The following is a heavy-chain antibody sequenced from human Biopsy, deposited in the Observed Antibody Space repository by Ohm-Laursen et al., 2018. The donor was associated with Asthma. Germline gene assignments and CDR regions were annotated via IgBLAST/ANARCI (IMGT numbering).Heavy chain of an antibody. CDR1: GFTFSSYG. CDR3: ARGLDYSGRSGFDY. CDR2: MSYDGSIK. V-gene: IGHV3-33*05. D-gene: IGHD3-10*01. Sequence: SLRLSCAASGFTFSSYGMGWVRQAPGKGLEWVALMSYDGSIKDYADSVKGRFTISRDNSMDTLYLHMNSLRVEDTAVYYCARGLDYSGRSGFDYWGQGTLVTDSS. J-gene: IGHJ4*02.